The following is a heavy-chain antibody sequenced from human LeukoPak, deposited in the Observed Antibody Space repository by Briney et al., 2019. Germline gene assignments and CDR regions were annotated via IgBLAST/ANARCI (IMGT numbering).Heavy chain of an antibody. Sequence: ASVKVSCKVSGYTLTELPMHWVRQAPGKGLEWMGGFDPEDGETIYAQKFQGRVTMTEDTSTDTAYMELSSLRSEDTAVYYCATATMVRGVIIISFFRYWGQGTLVTVSS. CDR2: FDPEDGET. D-gene: IGHD3-10*01. J-gene: IGHJ4*02. CDR1: GYTLTELP. CDR3: ATATMVRGVIIISFFRY. V-gene: IGHV1-24*01.